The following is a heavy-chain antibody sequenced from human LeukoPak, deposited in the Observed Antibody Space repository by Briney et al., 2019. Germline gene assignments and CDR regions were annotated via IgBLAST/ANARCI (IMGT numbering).Heavy chain of an antibody. D-gene: IGHD3-10*01. J-gene: IGHJ3*02. Sequence: ASVKVSCKASGYTFTSYYMHWVRQAPGQGREGMGIINPSGGSTSYAQKFQGRVTITRDTSTSTVYMELSSLRSEDTAVYYCARDYSSYYGSGRGVLNAFDIWGQGTMVTVSS. CDR1: GYTFTSYY. CDR2: INPSGGST. V-gene: IGHV1-46*03. CDR3: ARDYSSYYGSGRGVLNAFDI.